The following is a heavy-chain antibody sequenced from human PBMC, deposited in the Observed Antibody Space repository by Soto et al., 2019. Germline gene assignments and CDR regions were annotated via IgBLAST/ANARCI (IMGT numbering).Heavy chain of an antibody. V-gene: IGHV4-59*01. Sequence: SETLSLTCTVSGGSISSYYWSWIRQPPGKGLEWIGYIYYRGSTNYNPSLKSRVTISVDTSKNQFSLKLSSVTAADTAVYYCARDRTTVTLDYYYYMDVWGKGTTVTVSS. CDR2: IYYRGST. D-gene: IGHD4-17*01. CDR3: ARDRTTVTLDYYYYMDV. J-gene: IGHJ6*03. CDR1: GGSISSYY.